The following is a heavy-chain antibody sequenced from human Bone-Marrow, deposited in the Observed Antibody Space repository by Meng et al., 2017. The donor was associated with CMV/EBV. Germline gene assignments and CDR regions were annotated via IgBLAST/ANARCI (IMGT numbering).Heavy chain of an antibody. CDR3: AKDREERWDVFDY. CDR1: GFTFSNFW. Sequence: GGSLRLSCAASGFTFSNFWMHWVRQTPGKGLVWVSRINSDGTVTDDADSVKGRLTISRDNAKNTLYLDMNSLRADDTAVYYCAKDREERWDVFDYWGQGTLVTVSS. D-gene: IGHD5-24*01. J-gene: IGHJ4*02. V-gene: IGHV3-74*01. CDR2: INSDGTVT.